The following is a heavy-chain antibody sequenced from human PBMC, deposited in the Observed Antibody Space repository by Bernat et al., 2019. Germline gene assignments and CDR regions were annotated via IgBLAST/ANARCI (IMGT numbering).Heavy chain of an antibody. V-gene: IGHV4-39*01. J-gene: IGHJ5*02. D-gene: IGHD3-10*01. Sequence: QVQLVESGPGLVKPPETLFLTCTVSGGSITTTSHYWGWIRQPPGEGLEWIGVILYNGNTFYNPSVKSRVTISADQSKNQFSLRLTSVTAADTAVYYCATHKRGSSTDWFDPWGQGTLVTVSS. CDR2: ILYNGNT. CDR3: ATHKRGSSTDWFDP. CDR1: GGSITTTSHY.